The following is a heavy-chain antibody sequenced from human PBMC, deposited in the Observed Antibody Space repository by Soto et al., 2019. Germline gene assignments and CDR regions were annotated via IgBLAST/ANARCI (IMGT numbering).Heavy chain of an antibody. CDR2: IYYSGST. V-gene: IGHV4-39*01. Sequence: PSETLSLTCTVSGGSISSSSYYWGWIRQPPGKGLEWIGSIYYSGSTYYNPSLKSRVTISVDTSKNQFSLKLSSVTAADTAVYYCARRYCISTSCSFDYWGQGTLVTVSS. CDR3: ARRYCISTSCSFDY. J-gene: IGHJ4*02. D-gene: IGHD2-2*01. CDR1: GGSISSSSYY.